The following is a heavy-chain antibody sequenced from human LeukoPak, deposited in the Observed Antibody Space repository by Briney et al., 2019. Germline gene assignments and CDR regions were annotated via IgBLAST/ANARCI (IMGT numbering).Heavy chain of an antibody. CDR3: ARGLGNYYGH. CDR1: GYTFTSYG. J-gene: IGHJ4*02. D-gene: IGHD3-10*01. CDR2: MNPNSGNT. V-gene: IGHV1-8*02. Sequence: ASVKVSCKASGYTFTSYGISWVRQAPGQGLEWMGWMNPNSGNTGYAQKFQGRVTMTRNTSISTAYMELSSLRSEDTAVYYCARGLGNYYGHWGQGTLVTVSS.